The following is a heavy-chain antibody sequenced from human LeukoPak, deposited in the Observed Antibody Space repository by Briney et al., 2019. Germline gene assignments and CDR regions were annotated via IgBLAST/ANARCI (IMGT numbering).Heavy chain of an antibody. Sequence: GGSLRLSCAASGFTFINAWMNWVRQAPGKGLEWVSSISSSSSYLYYADSVKGRFTISRDNAKNSLYLQMNSLRAEDTAVYYCARDLASSLVGAGGGFDYWGQGTLVTVSS. J-gene: IGHJ4*02. CDR2: ISSSSSYL. CDR3: ARDLASSLVGAGGGFDY. D-gene: IGHD1-26*01. V-gene: IGHV3-21*01. CDR1: GFTFINAW.